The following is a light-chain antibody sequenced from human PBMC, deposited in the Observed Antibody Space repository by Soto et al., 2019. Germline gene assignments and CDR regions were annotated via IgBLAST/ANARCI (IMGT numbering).Light chain of an antibody. J-gene: IGLJ2*01. V-gene: IGLV2-23*02. CDR2: EVS. CDR1: SSDVGSYNL. CDR3: CSYAGSSTL. Sequence: QSALTQPASVSGSPGQSITISCTGTSSDVGSYNLVSWYQQHPGKAPKLMIYEVSKRPSGVSNRFSGSKSGNTASLTISGLQADDEADYYCCSYAGSSTLFGGGTKVTVL.